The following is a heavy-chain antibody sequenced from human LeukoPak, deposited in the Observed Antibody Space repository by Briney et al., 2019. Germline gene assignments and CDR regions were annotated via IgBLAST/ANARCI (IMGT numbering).Heavy chain of an antibody. CDR1: RCTFTSYA. J-gene: IGHJ4*02. CDR2: INAGNGNT. V-gene: IGHV1-3*01. D-gene: IGHD3-10*01. Sequence: ASVKVSCKASRCTFTSYAMHWVRQAPGQRLEWMGWINAGNGNTKYSQKFQGRVTITRDTSASTAYMELSSLRSEDTAVYYCARDFYGSGSYSDYWGQGTLVTVSS. CDR3: ARDFYGSGSYSDY.